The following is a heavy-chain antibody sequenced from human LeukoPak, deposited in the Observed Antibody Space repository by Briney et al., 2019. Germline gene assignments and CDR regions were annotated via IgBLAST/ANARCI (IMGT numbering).Heavy chain of an antibody. CDR1: GSTFSSYA. D-gene: IGHD3-22*01. V-gene: IGHV3-23*01. CDR3: AKEDGDYYDSSGYYGLDY. CDR2: ISGSGGST. J-gene: IGHJ4*02. Sequence: GGSLRLSCAASGSTFSSYAMSWVRQAPGKGLEWVSAISGSGGSTYYADSVKGRFTISRDNSKNTLYLQMNSLRAEDTAVYYCAKEDGDYYDSSGYYGLDYWGQGTLVTVSS.